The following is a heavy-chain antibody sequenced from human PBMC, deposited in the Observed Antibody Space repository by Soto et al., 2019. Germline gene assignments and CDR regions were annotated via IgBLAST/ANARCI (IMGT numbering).Heavy chain of an antibody. CDR1: GFTLNNYW. CDR3: ARGDIAAETFFYYYGMDR. V-gene: IGHV3-74*01. J-gene: IGHJ6*02. CDR2: INGDATST. D-gene: IGHD6-13*01. Sequence: QLVESGGGLVQPGGSLRLSCAASGFTLNNYWMHWVRQAPGMGLVWVSRINGDATSTSYADSVKGRFTISRDNARNTLYLQMNSLRAEDTALYYCARGDIAAETFFYYYGMDRWGQGTTVTVS.